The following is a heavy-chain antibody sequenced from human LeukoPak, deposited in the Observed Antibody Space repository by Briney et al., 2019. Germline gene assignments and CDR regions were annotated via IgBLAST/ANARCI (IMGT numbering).Heavy chain of an antibody. CDR2: TYYRSKWYN. D-gene: IGHD2-2*01. J-gene: IGHJ6*02. CDR3: ARVGCSSTSCYFSMDV. V-gene: IGHV6-1*01. Sequence: SQTLSLTCAISGDTVSSNSAAWNWIRQSRSRGLEWLVRTYYRSKWYNDYAVSVKSRITINPDTSKNQFSLQLNSVTPEDTAVYYCARVGCSSTSCYFSMDVWGQGTTVTVSS. CDR1: GDTVSSNSAA.